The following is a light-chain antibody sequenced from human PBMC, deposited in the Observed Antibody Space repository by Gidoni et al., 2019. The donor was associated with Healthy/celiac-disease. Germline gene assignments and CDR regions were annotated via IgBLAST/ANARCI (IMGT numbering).Light chain of an antibody. CDR1: QSVLYRSNNKNY. CDR2: WAS. J-gene: IGKJ2*01. CDR3: QQYYSTPYT. Sequence: DIVMPQSPDSLAVSLGERATINCKSSQSVLYRSNNKNYLAWYQQKPGQPPKLLIYWASTRESGVPDRFSGSGSGTDFTLIISSLQAEDVAVYYCQQYYSTPYTFGQGTKLEIK. V-gene: IGKV4-1*01.